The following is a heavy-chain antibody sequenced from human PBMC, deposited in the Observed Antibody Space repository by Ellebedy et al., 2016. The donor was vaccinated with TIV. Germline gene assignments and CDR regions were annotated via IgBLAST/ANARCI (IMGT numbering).Heavy chain of an antibody. V-gene: IGHV3-48*01. CDR3: ARDLASYDFWSGPPPYYMDV. D-gene: IGHD3-3*01. J-gene: IGHJ6*03. Sequence: GGSLRLSXAASGFTFSTYGMNWVRRAPGKGLEWISYISSSSRTVYHTDSVKGRFTISRDNAKNSLFLQMNSLRAEDTAVYYCARDLASYDFWSGPPPYYMDVWGRGTTVTVSS. CDR2: ISSSSRTV. CDR1: GFTFSTYG.